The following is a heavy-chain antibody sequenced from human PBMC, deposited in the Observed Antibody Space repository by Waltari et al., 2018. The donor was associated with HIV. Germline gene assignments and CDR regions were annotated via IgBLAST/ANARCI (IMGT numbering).Heavy chain of an antibody. V-gene: IGHV4-38-2*01. CDR2: IYHSGGP. CDR1: GYSISSGYY. CDR3: ARSFGYYDSSGPFDY. Sequence: QVQLQESGPGLVKPSETLSLTCAVSGYSISSGYYWGWIRQPPGKGLEWIGGIYHSGGPYYNPSRKSRVTISVDTSKNQFSLKLSSVTAADTAVYYCARSFGYYDSSGPFDYWGQGTLVTVSP. J-gene: IGHJ4*02. D-gene: IGHD3-22*01.